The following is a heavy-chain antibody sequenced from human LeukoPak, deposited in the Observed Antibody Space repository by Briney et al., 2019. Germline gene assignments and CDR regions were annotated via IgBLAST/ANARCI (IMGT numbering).Heavy chain of an antibody. Sequence: SETLSLTCAVSGGSFSGYYWTWIRQPPGKGLEWIGEINHSGSANYSPSLSSRVTISLDMSENQLSLKLTPVTAADTAVYYCARGQGTVTTHWGQGTLVTVSS. CDR2: INHSGSA. CDR1: GGSFSGYY. V-gene: IGHV4-34*01. D-gene: IGHD4-17*01. CDR3: ARGQGTVTTH. J-gene: IGHJ4*02.